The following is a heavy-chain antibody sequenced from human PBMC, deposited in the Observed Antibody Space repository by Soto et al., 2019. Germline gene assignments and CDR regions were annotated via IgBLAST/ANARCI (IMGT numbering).Heavy chain of an antibody. CDR2: ISGSGAGT. J-gene: IGHJ4*02. V-gene: IGHV3-23*01. Sequence: EVQLLESGGGLLQPGESLRLSCAASGFTFSNCAMNWVRQAPGKGLEWVSTISGSGAGTYYADSVKGRFTISRDNSKNTLYLQMNSLRVEDTAIYYCVKAPTRMTTVLDNWGQGTLVTVSS. D-gene: IGHD4-17*01. CDR1: GFTFSNCA. CDR3: VKAPTRMTTVLDN.